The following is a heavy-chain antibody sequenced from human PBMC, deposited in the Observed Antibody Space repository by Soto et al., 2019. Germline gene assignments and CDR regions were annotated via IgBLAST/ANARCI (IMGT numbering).Heavy chain of an antibody. CDR1: GFTFSSSA. CDR3: ARGGVNDVDH. V-gene: IGHV3-23*01. D-gene: IGHD1-1*01. CDR2: MSGSGGRT. Sequence: EVQLLESGGGLVQSGGSLRLSCAASGFTFSSSAMSWVRQAPGKGLEWVSGMSGSGGRTYYADSVKGRFTISRDNSKNTFYLEMNSLRAGDTAVEDCARGGVNDVDHWGQGVLVTVSS. J-gene: IGHJ4*02.